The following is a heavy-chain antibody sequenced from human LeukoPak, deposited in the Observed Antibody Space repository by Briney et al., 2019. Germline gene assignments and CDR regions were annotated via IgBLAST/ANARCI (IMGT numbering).Heavy chain of an antibody. J-gene: IGHJ4*02. D-gene: IGHD7-27*01. CDR2: IYHTGST. CDR3: ASRKLGNDY. Sequence: SETLSLTCAISGGSVSDYYWSWIRQSPGKGLEWIGYIYHTGSTSYSPSLKSRVTISADTSQNQFSLKLSSVTAADTAVYYCASRKLGNDYWGQGTLVTVSS. CDR1: GGSVSDYY. V-gene: IGHV4-59*02.